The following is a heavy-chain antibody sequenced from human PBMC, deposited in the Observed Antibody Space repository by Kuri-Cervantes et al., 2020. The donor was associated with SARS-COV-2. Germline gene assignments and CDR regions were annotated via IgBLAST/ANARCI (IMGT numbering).Heavy chain of an antibody. CDR3: ATVTTLNYYFDY. CDR2: IIPIFGTA. D-gene: IGHD4-17*01. Sequence: SVKVSCKASGGDSNKYAITWVRQAPGQGLEWMGGIIPIFGTANYAQKFQGRVTITADKSTSTAYMELSSLRSEDTAVYYCATVTTLNYYFDYWGQGTLVTVSS. J-gene: IGHJ4*02. CDR1: GGDSNKYA. V-gene: IGHV1-69*06.